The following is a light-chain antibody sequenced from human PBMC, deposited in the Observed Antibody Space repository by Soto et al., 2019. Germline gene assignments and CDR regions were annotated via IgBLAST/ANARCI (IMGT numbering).Light chain of an antibody. CDR3: QQYNDYPWT. CDR2: KAS. Sequence: DIQMTQSPSTLSASVGDRGTFTCRASQSISSWLAWYQQIPGKAPKLLIYKASSLESGVPSRFSGSGSGTEFTLTISSLQTEDFATYYCQQYNDYPWTFGQGTKVEIK. V-gene: IGKV1-5*03. J-gene: IGKJ1*01. CDR1: QSISSW.